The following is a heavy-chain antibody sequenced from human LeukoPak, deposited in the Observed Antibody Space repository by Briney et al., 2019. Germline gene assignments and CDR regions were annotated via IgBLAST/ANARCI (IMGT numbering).Heavy chain of an antibody. CDR2: ISSSSSYI. Sequence: GGPLRLSCAASGFTFSSYSMNWVRQAPGKGLEWVSSISSSSSYIYYADSVKGRFTISRDNAKNSLYLQMNSLRAEDTAVYYCAREDCSSTSCPAGFDYWGQGTLVTVSS. J-gene: IGHJ4*02. V-gene: IGHV3-21*01. CDR1: GFTFSSYS. D-gene: IGHD2-2*01. CDR3: AREDCSSTSCPAGFDY.